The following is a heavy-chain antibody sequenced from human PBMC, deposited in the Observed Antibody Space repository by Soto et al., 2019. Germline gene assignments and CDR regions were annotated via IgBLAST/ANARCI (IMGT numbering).Heavy chain of an antibody. CDR1: GGTFSSYA. Sequence: QVQLVQSGAEVKKPGSSVKVSCKASGGTFSSYAISWVRQAPGQGLEWMGGNIPIFGTANYAQKVQGRVTITADKSTSTAYMELISLRSEDTAVYYCARERYYYDSSGYFYGYYFDYWGQGTLVTVSS. J-gene: IGHJ4*02. CDR2: NIPIFGTA. V-gene: IGHV1-69*06. D-gene: IGHD3-22*01. CDR3: ARERYYYDSSGYFYGYYFDY.